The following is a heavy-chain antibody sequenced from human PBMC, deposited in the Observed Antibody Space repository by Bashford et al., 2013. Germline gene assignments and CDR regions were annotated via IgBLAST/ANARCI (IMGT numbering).Heavy chain of an antibody. Sequence: RQAPGKGLEWVSYISSSGSTIYYADSVKGRFTISRDNAKNSLYLQMNSLRAEDTAVYYCARDLEMATIPDYWGQGTLVTVSS. D-gene: IGHD5-24*01. CDR2: ISSSGSTI. CDR3: ARDLEMATIPDY. J-gene: IGHJ4*02. V-gene: IGHV3-11*01.